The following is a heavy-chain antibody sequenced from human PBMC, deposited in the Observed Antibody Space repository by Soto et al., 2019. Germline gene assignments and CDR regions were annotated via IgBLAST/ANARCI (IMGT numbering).Heavy chain of an antibody. V-gene: IGHV1-69*02. CDR3: ARGHVVATALPPFDY. CDR1: GGTFSSYT. J-gene: IGHJ4*02. D-gene: IGHD5-12*01. CDR2: IIPILGIA. Sequence: QVQLVQSGAEVKKPGSSVKVSCKASGGTFSSYTISWVRQAPGQGLEWMGRIIPILGIANYAQKFQGRVTITADKPSSTAYMELSSLRSEDAAVYYCARGHVVATALPPFDYWGQGTLVTVSS.